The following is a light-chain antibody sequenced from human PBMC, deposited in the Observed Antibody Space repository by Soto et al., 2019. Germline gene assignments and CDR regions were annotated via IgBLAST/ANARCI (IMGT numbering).Light chain of an antibody. CDR3: SSYTSSTTLDVV. CDR1: SSDVGGHNY. J-gene: IGLJ2*01. Sequence: QSVLTQPASVSGSPGQSITISRTGTSSDVGGHNYVSRYQQHPGTAPKLMIYEVTNRPSGVSNRFSGSESGNTASLTISGLQAEDEADYYCSSYTSSTTLDVVFGGGTKVTVL. CDR2: EVT. V-gene: IGLV2-14*01.